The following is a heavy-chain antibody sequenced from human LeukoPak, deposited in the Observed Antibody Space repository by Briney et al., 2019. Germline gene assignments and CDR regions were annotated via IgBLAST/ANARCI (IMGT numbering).Heavy chain of an antibody. D-gene: IGHD3-22*01. Sequence: PGRSLRLSCAASGFTFNSHGMHWVRQAPGKGLEWVAVISFDGNTKYYADFVKGRFTVSRDNSNNTLYLQMNSLRAEDTAVYSCAREYGSGYYNPSWHFDLWGRGTLVTVSS. J-gene: IGHJ2*01. CDR1: GFTFNSHG. V-gene: IGHV3-30*03. CDR3: AREYGSGYYNPSWHFDL. CDR2: ISFDGNTK.